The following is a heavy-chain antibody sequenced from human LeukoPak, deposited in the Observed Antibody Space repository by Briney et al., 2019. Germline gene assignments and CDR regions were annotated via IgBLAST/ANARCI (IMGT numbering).Heavy chain of an antibody. V-gene: IGHV1-2*02. J-gene: IGHJ5*02. CDR2: IDFDSGAT. D-gene: IGHD5-18*01. CDR1: GYTFTGYY. Sequence: ASLKVSCKASGYTFTGYYIHWVRQAPGEGLEWMGWIDFDSGATNYPQKFQGRVTMTRDTSITTAYMELRRLRSDDTAVYYCARGPVRNGETAMAASRFDPWGQGTLVTVS. CDR3: ARGPVRNGETAMAASRFDP.